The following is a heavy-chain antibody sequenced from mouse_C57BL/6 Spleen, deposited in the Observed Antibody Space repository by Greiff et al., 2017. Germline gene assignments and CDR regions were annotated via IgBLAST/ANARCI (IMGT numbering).Heavy chain of an antibody. CDR3: ARSDMIDGYYADY. V-gene: IGHV5-6*01. CDR1: GFTFSSYG. CDR2: ISSGGSYT. D-gene: IGHD2-3*01. Sequence: EVQVVESGGDLVKPGGSLKLSCAASGFTFSSYGMSWVRQTPDKRLEWVATISSGGSYTYYPDSVKGRFTISRDNAKNTLYLQMSSLKSEDTAMYYCARSDMIDGYYADYWGQGTTLTVSS. J-gene: IGHJ2*01.